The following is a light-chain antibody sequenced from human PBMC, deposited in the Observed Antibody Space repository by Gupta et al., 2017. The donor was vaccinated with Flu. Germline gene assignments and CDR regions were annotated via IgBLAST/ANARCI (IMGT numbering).Light chain of an antibody. J-gene: IGLJ2*01. Sequence: SEHKLEEKNVSWDQQKSVQSPLLVVYQDDRRPSGVPGRFAGSNSGDTATLTISANQETDEADYYCQAWDSNVVVVFGGGTRLTV. CDR2: QDD. CDR3: QAWDSNVVVV. V-gene: IGLV3-1*01. CDR1: KLEEKN.